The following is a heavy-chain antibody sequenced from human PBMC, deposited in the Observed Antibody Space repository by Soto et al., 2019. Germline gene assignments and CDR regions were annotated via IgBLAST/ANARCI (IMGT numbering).Heavy chain of an antibody. D-gene: IGHD3-9*01. CDR3: ARDQNDIFPNDY. Sequence: QVQLVQSGAEVKKPGASVKVSCKASGYTFTSYGISWVRQAPGQGLEWMGWISAYNGNTNYAQKLQGRVTMTTDTYQRTAYMELRSLRYDDTAVYYCARDQNDIFPNDYWGQGTLVTVSS. CDR2: ISAYNGNT. V-gene: IGHV1-18*01. J-gene: IGHJ4*02. CDR1: GYTFTSYG.